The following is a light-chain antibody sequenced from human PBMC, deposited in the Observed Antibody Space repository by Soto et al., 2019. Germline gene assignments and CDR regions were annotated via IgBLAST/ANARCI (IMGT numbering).Light chain of an antibody. CDR1: QSVSNW. V-gene: IGKV1-5*01. CDR2: DVS. CDR3: QHYDSYSWT. Sequence: DIQMTQSPSTLSASVGARVTITCRASQSVSNWLAWYQHKPGKAPKLLIYDVSSLESGFPSMFSGRGSGTEFILTISSLQPDDFSTYYCQHYDSYSWTCGQGTKVDIK. J-gene: IGKJ1*01.